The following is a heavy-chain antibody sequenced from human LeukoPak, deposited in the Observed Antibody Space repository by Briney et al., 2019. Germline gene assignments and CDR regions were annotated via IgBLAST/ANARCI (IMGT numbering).Heavy chain of an antibody. D-gene: IGHD3-3*01. CDR2: IYSCGST. CDR3: ARDPDGTITIFGYDY. V-gene: IGHV3-66*01. J-gene: IGHJ4*02. CDR1: GFTVSSNY. Sequence: GGSLRLSCAASGFTVSSNYISSVRQAPGKGLEWVSVIYSCGSTYYADSVKGRFTISRDNSKNTLYLQMNSLRAEDTAVYYCARDPDGTITIFGYDYWGQGTLATVS.